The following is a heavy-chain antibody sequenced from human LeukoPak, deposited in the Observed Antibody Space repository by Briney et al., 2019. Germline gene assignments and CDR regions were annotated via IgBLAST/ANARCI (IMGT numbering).Heavy chain of an antibody. CDR2: INHSGST. CDR3: ARSRPGFGGRFWFDP. Sequence: PSETLSLTCAVYGGSFSGYYWSWIRQPPGKGLEWIGEINHSGSTNYNPSLKSRVTISVDTSKNEFSLKLSSVTAADTAVYYCARSRPGFGGRFWFDPWGQGTLVTVSS. J-gene: IGHJ5*02. D-gene: IGHD3-10*01. V-gene: IGHV4-34*01. CDR1: GGSFSGYY.